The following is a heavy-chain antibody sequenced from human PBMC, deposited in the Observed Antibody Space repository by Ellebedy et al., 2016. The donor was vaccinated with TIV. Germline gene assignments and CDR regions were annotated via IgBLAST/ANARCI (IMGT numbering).Heavy chain of an antibody. J-gene: IGHJ4*02. Sequence: GESLKISCAASGFTFSSYGMHWVRQAPGKGLEWVALVSYDGGSNYYADSVKGRFTISRDNAKNTQYLQMNSLGADDTAIYYCVRGGLPAAGDYWGQGTLVTVSS. CDR1: GFTFSSYG. V-gene: IGHV3-30*03. CDR2: VSYDGGSN. D-gene: IGHD6-13*01. CDR3: VRGGLPAAGDY.